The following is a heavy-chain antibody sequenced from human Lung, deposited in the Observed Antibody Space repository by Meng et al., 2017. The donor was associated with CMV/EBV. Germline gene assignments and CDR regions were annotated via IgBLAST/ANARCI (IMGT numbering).Heavy chain of an antibody. V-gene: IGHV4-61*02. Sequence: GQLPESAPGPVKPSTTRSLTCHVSGGSLSSRRFYWNWIRQPAGKGLEWIGRLYATGSTNYNPSLESRATISVDTSKNQFSLRLDSVTAADTAVYYCARGPYSTGWCDFWGQGSLVTVSS. J-gene: IGHJ4*02. CDR2: LYATGST. CDR3: ARGPYSTGWCDF. D-gene: IGHD6-19*01. CDR1: GGSLSSRRFY.